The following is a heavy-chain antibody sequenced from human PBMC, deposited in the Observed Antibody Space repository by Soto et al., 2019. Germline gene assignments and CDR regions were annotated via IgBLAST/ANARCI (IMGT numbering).Heavy chain of an antibody. D-gene: IGHD3-9*01. CDR2: IYYSGST. Sequence: SETLSLTCTVSGGSISSYYWSWIRQPPGKGLEWIGYIYYSGSTNYNPSLKSRVTISVDTSKNQFSLKLSSVTAADTAVYYCARHAGGLFDPDWYFDLWGRGTLVTVSS. V-gene: IGHV4-59*08. CDR3: ARHAGGLFDPDWYFDL. CDR1: GGSISSYY. J-gene: IGHJ2*01.